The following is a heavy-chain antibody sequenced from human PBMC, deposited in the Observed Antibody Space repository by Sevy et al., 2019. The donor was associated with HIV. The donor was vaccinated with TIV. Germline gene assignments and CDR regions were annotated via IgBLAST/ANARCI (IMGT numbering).Heavy chain of an antibody. CDR1: GFTFSSYD. Sequence: GGSLRLSCAASGFTFSSYDMHWVRQATGKGLEWVSAIGTAGDTYYPGSVKGRFTISRENAKNSLYLQMNSLRVGDTAVYYCARAWPVDYDFWRTKYYYYYGMDVWGQGTTVTVSS. CDR3: ARAWPVDYDFWRTKYYYYYGMDV. D-gene: IGHD3-3*01. J-gene: IGHJ6*02. V-gene: IGHV3-13*01. CDR2: IGTAGDT.